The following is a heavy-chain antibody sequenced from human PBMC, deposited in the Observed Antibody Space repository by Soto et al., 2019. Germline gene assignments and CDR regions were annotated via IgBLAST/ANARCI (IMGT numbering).Heavy chain of an antibody. Sequence: SETLSLTCAVYGGSFSGYYWSWIRQPPGKGLEWIGEINHSGSTNYNPSLKRRVNIAVDTSKNQFTRKLSFVTAEDTAVYYCARGSTGIAYYSYYYGMDDWGQGTTVTVSS. CDR3: ARGSTGIAYYSYYYGMDD. J-gene: IGHJ6*02. CDR2: INHSGST. V-gene: IGHV4-34*01. CDR1: GGSFSGYY. D-gene: IGHD1-1*01.